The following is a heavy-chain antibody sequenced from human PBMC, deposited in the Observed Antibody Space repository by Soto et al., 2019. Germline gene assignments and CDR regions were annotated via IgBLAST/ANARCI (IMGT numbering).Heavy chain of an antibody. CDR2: ISAHNGNT. D-gene: IGHD1-1*01. Sequence: QVHLVQSGAEVKKPGASVKVSCKCSGYTFTSYGITWVRQAPGQGLEWMGWISAHNGNTDYAQKLQGRVTVTRDTSTSTPYMELRSLRSDDTAVYYCARGRYGDYWGQGALVTVSS. CDR3: ARGRYGDY. CDR1: GYTFTSYG. J-gene: IGHJ4*02. V-gene: IGHV1-18*01.